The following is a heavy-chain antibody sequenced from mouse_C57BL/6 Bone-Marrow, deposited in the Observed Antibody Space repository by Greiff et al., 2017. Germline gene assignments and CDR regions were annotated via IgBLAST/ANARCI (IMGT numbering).Heavy chain of an antibody. CDR2: IWGDGST. CDR1: GFSLTSYG. V-gene: IGHV2-3*01. D-gene: IGHD1-1*01. J-gene: IGHJ2*01. Sequence: VKVVESGPGLVAPSQSLSITCTVSGFSLTSYGVSWVRQPTGKGLEWLGVIWGDGSTNYHSALISRLSISKDNSKSQVFLKLNSLQTDDTATYYCAKLITTVVATTRDYWGQGTTLTVS. CDR3: AKLITTVVATTRDY.